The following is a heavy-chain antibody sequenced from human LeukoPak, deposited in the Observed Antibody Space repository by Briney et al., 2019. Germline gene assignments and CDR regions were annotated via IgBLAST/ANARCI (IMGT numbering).Heavy chain of an antibody. Sequence: PGGSLRLSCAASGFIFSDYNMNWVRQAPGKEPEWVSYISTSSSRIFYADSVKGRFTISRDNAKNSLYLQMNSLRAEDTALYYCTKDRYCTYSRCPLDYWGQGTLVTVSS. J-gene: IGHJ4*02. CDR2: ISTSSSRI. CDR3: TKDRYCTYSRCPLDY. CDR1: GFIFSDYN. V-gene: IGHV3-48*04. D-gene: IGHD2-8*01.